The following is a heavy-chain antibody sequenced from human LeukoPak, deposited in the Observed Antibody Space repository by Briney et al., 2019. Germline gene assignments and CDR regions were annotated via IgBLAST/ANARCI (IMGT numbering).Heavy chain of an antibody. CDR2: IYHSGST. Sequence: KPSETLSLTCTVSGYSISSGYYWGWIRHPPGKGLEWIGSIYHSGSTYYNPSLKSRVTISVDTSKNQFSLKLSSVTAADTAVYYCARVAPDAAFDIWGQGTMVTVSS. D-gene: IGHD3-3*02. CDR1: GYSISSGYY. CDR3: ARVAPDAAFDI. J-gene: IGHJ3*02. V-gene: IGHV4-38-2*02.